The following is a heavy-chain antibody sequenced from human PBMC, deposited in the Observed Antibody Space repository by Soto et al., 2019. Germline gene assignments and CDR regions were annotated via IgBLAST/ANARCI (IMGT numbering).Heavy chain of an antibody. CDR2: INPHSART. CDR3: ARDFRGKTDRLYP. V-gene: IGHV1-2*02. D-gene: IGHD3-16*01. CDR1: GYTFTGYC. Sequence: SGKVTCKASGYTFTGYCIHCVRQAPGQGLEWLGWINPHSARTSSEQHFQGRVTLHSDTSISTAYMELSRLTPHATAVHFCARDFRGKTDRLYPCGQGILLTASS. J-gene: IGHJ5*02.